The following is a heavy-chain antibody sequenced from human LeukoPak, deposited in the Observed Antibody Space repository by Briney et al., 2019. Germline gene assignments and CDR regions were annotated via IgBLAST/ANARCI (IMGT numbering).Heavy chain of an antibody. Sequence: ASVTVSCTASGYTFTSYGISWVRQAPGQGLEWMGWISAYNGNTNYAQKLQGTVTMTTDTSTSTAYMELRSLRSDDTAVYYCARDQGGWLFDYWGQGTLVTVSS. J-gene: IGHJ4*02. CDR3: ARDQGGWLFDY. D-gene: IGHD6-19*01. V-gene: IGHV1-18*04. CDR1: GYTFTSYG. CDR2: ISAYNGNT.